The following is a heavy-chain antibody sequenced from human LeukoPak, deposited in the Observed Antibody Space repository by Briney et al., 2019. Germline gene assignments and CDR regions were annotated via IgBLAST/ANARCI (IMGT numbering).Heavy chain of an antibody. CDR1: GFTFSSYA. V-gene: IGHV3-30-3*01. CDR2: ISYDGSNK. CDR3: ARTYYYGSGSYYKGYFDY. J-gene: IGHJ4*02. D-gene: IGHD3-10*01. Sequence: GRSLRLSCAASGFTFSSYAMHWVRQAPGKGLEWEAVISYDGSNKYYADSVKGRFTISRDNSKNTLYLQMNSLRAEDTAVYYCARTYYYGSGSYYKGYFDYWGQGTLVTVSS.